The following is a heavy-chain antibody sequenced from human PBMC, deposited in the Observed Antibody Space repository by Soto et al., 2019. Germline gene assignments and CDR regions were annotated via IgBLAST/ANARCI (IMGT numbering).Heavy chain of an antibody. V-gene: IGHV3-20*01. CDR3: ARGSYDSSGYYFDY. CDR1: GFTFDDYG. D-gene: IGHD3-22*01. Sequence: GGSLRLSCAASGFTFDDYGMSWVRQAPGRGLEWVSGINWNGGSTGYADSVKGRFTISRDNAKNSLYLQMNSLRAEDTALYHCARGSYDSSGYYFDYWGQGTLVTVSS. CDR2: INWNGGST. J-gene: IGHJ4*02.